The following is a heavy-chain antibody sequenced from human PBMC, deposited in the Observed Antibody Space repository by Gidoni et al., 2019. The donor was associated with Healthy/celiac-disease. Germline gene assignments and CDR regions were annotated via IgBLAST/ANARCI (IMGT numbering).Heavy chain of an antibody. V-gene: IGHV5-10-1*03. Sequence: EVQLVQSGAEVKKPGESLRISCKGSGYSFTSYWISWVRQMPGKGLEWMGRIDPSDSYTNYSPSFQGHVTISADKSISTAYLQWSSLKASDTAMYYCARHPGLDSSGYAPRTFDYWGQGTLVTVSS. CDR1: GYSFTSYW. CDR2: IDPSDSYT. J-gene: IGHJ4*02. D-gene: IGHD3-22*01. CDR3: ARHPGLDSSGYAPRTFDY.